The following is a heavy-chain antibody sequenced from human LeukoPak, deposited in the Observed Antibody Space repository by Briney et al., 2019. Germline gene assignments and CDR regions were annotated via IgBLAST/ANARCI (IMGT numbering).Heavy chain of an antibody. Sequence: ASVKVSCKASGYTFTSYGISWVRQAPGQGLEWMGWISAYNGNTNYAQKLQGRVTMTTDTSTSTAYMELRSLRSDDTAVYYCAREGIFDYVWGSYRQFDPWGQGTLVTVSS. CDR1: GYTFTSYG. V-gene: IGHV1-18*01. CDR3: AREGIFDYVWGSYRQFDP. J-gene: IGHJ5*02. CDR2: ISAYNGNT. D-gene: IGHD3-16*02.